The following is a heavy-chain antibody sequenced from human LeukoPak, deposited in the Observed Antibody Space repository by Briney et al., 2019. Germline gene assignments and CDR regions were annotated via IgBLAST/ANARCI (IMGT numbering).Heavy chain of an antibody. CDR3: ARYNWNGFDY. Sequence: PGGSLRLSCAASGFTFSSYDMHWVRQGTGKGLEWVSAIGTTGDTYYPGSVKGRFTISRENAKNYLYLQMNSLRAGDTAVYYCARYNWNGFDYWGQGTLVAVSS. J-gene: IGHJ4*02. CDR1: GFTFSSYD. CDR2: IGTTGDT. V-gene: IGHV3-13*04. D-gene: IGHD1-1*01.